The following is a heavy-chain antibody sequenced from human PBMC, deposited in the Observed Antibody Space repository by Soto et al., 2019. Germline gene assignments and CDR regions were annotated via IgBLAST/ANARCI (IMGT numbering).Heavy chain of an antibody. CDR2: IYPGDSDT. J-gene: IGHJ6*02. Sequence: GESLKISRKGSGYSFTSYWIGWVRQMPGKGLEWMGIIYPGDSDTRYSPSFQGQVTISADKSISTAYLQWSSLKASDTAMYYCARLRAAMVVSFYYYYGMDVWGQGTTVTVSS. CDR3: ARLRAAMVVSFYYYYGMDV. V-gene: IGHV5-51*01. D-gene: IGHD5-18*01. CDR1: GYSFTSYW.